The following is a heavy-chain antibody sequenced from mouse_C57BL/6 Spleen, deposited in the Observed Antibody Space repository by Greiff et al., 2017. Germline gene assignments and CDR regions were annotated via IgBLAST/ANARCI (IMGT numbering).Heavy chain of an antibody. CDR2: ISSGGSYT. Sequence: EVQLVESGGDLVKPGGSLKLSCAASGFTFSSYGMSWVRQTPDKRLEWVATISSGGSYTYYPDSVKGRFTISRDNAKNTLYLQMSSLKSEDTAMYDCARRYSIYYGRAYYFDYWGQGTTLTVSS. J-gene: IGHJ2*01. D-gene: IGHD2-1*01. V-gene: IGHV5-6*01. CDR1: GFTFSSYG. CDR3: ARRYSIYYGRAYYFDY.